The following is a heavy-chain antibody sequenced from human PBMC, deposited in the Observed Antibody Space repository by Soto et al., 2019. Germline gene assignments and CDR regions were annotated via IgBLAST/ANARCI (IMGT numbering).Heavy chain of an antibody. V-gene: IGHV3-33*01. Sequence: QVQLVESGGGVVQPGRSLRLSCAASGFTFSSYGVHWVRQAPGKGLEWVAVIWYDGSNKYYADSVKGRFTISRDNSKNTLYLQMNSLRAEDSAVYYCARTPKSSPYYFDYWGPGTLVTVSS. CDR2: IWYDGSNK. CDR3: ARTPKSSPYYFDY. J-gene: IGHJ4*02. CDR1: GFTFSSYG.